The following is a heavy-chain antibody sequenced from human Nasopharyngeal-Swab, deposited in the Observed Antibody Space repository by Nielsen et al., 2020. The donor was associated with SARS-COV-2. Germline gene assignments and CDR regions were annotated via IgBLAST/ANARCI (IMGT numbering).Heavy chain of an antibody. V-gene: IGHV3-15*07. J-gene: IGHJ4*02. Sequence: GESLKISCAASGFTFSDAWMSWVRQAPGKGLEWVGRIKSKTDGGTTDYAAPVKGRFTISRDDSKNTLYLQMNSLKTEDTVVYYCTTHYYTEYSSSWGQGTLVTVSS. CDR2: IKSKTDGGTT. CDR1: GFTFSDAW. D-gene: IGHD6-6*01. CDR3: TTHYYTEYSSS.